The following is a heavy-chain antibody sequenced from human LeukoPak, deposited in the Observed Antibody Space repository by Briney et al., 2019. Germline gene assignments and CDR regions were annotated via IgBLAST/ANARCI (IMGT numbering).Heavy chain of an antibody. J-gene: IGHJ4*02. V-gene: IGHV4-39*01. Sequence: SETLSLTCTVSGGSISSGSYYWAWIRQPPGKGLEWIVCIYYSGSTYYHPSLKTRVTISLHTSKNQFSLKLSSVTAADTAVYYCARHLSSLRGLFEYWGQGTLVTVSS. D-gene: IGHD4-17*01. CDR2: IYYSGST. CDR3: ARHLSSLRGLFEY. CDR1: GGSISSGSYY.